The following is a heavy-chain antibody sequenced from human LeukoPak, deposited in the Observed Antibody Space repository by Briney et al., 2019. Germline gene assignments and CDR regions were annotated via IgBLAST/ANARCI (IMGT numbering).Heavy chain of an antibody. D-gene: IGHD3-22*01. Sequence: ASVKVSCKASGYIFSSYYMHWVRQAPGQGLEWMGIINPSGGSTNYAQKFQGRVTMTRDTSTSTVHMELSSLRSEDTAVYYCARDRRYDSSGYSLDYWGQGTLVTVSS. CDR1: GYIFSSYY. J-gene: IGHJ4*02. CDR3: ARDRRYDSSGYSLDY. CDR2: INPSGGST. V-gene: IGHV1-46*01.